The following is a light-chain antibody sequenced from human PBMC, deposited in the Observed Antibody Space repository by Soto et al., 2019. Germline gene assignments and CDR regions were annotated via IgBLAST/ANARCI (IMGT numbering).Light chain of an antibody. CDR2: AAS. CDR1: QGISSY. V-gene: IGKV1-27*01. J-gene: IGKJ3*01. Sequence: DIQMTQSPSSLSASVGDRVTITCRASQGISSYLAWYQQRPWKVPKLLIYAASTLQSRVPSRFSGSGSGTDFTLTINSLQPEDVATYYCQKDNSAPLTFGPGTKVDIK. CDR3: QKDNSAPLT.